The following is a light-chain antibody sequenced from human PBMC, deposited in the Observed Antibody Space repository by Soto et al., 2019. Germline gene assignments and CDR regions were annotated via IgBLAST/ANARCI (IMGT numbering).Light chain of an antibody. J-gene: IGKJ2*01. CDR2: VAS. Sequence: DIQMTQSPSSLSASVGDRVTITCRASQNIDRYLNWYHQKSGKAPKLLIYVASTLQYGVPSRFSGSGSGTDFTLTISNLQPEDFATYYCQQSYSTPPDTFGQGTRLEIK. CDR1: QNIDRY. V-gene: IGKV1-39*01. CDR3: QQSYSTPPDT.